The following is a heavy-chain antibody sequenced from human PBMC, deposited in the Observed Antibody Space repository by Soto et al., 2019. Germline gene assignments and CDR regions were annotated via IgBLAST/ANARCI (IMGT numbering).Heavy chain of an antibody. Sequence: XSVKVSCKTSGYTFTSYDINWVRQAPGQGLEWVGWMNTNSDDTRSAQKFRGRLTLTRDKSMRAVYMKLSNLRPDDSAVYYCAREWSEAGHFYGMDVWGQGTTVTVSS. V-gene: IGHV1-8*01. CDR3: AREWSEAGHFYGMDV. CDR1: GYTFTSYD. CDR2: MNTNSDDT. D-gene: IGHD6-13*01. J-gene: IGHJ6*02.